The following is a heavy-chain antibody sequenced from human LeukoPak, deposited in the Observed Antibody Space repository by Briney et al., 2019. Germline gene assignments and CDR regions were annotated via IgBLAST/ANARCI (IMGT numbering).Heavy chain of an antibody. J-gene: IGHJ3*02. CDR3: ARGPRDYDSVPYAFDI. CDR2: IYHSEST. CDR1: GGSISSGGYS. Sequence: SQTLSLTCAVSGGSISSGGYSWSWIRQPPGKGLEWIGYIYHSESTYYNPSLKSRVTISVDRSKNQFSLKLSSVTAADTAVYYCARGPRDYDSVPYAFDIWGQGTMVTVSS. D-gene: IGHD3-22*01. V-gene: IGHV4-30-2*01.